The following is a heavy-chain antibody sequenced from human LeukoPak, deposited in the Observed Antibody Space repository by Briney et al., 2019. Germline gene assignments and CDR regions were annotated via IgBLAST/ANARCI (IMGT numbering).Heavy chain of an antibody. CDR1: GGSFSGYY. D-gene: IGHD3-10*01. J-gene: IGHJ4*02. V-gene: IGHV4-34*01. Sequence: SETLSLTCTVYGGSFSGYYWSWVRQPPGKGLEGIGEINHSGSTNYNPSLTSRVTISVDTSKNQFSLKLSSVTAADTAVYYCARGRLGRYYGSGEPFAYWGQGTLVTVSS. CDR2: INHSGST. CDR3: ARGRLGRYYGSGEPFAY.